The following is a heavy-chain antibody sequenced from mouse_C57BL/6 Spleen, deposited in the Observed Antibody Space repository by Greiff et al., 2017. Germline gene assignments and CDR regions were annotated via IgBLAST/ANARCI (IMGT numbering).Heavy chain of an antibody. CDR1: GFTFSSYA. CDR3: TRDGDYYGSSPYYAMDY. D-gene: IGHD1-1*01. Sequence: EVQVVESGEGLVKPGGSLKLSCAASGFTFSSYAMSWVRQTPEKRLEWVAYISSGGDYIYYADTVKGRFTISRDNARNTLYLQMSSLKSEDTAMYYCTRDGDYYGSSPYYAMDYWGQGTSVTVSS. J-gene: IGHJ4*01. CDR2: ISSGGDYI. V-gene: IGHV5-9-1*02.